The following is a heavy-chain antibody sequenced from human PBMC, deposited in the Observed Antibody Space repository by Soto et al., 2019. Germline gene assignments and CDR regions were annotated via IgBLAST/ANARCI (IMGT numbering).Heavy chain of an antibody. CDR1: GGSISSGGYY. CDR2: IYYSGST. CDR3: ARSTYYYDSSGYNDN. D-gene: IGHD3-22*01. J-gene: IGHJ4*02. Sequence: KASETLSLTCTVSGGSISSGGYYWSWIRQHPGKGLEWIGYIYYSGSTYYNPSLKSRVTISVDTSKNQFSLKLSSVTAADTAVYYCARSTYYYDSSGYNDNWGQGTLVTVSS. V-gene: IGHV4-31*03.